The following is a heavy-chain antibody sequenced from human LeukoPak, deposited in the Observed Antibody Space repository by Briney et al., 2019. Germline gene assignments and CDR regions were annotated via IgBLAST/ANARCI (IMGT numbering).Heavy chain of an antibody. CDR2: IGGSGGST. CDR3: AKRERESYNFGYPDY. Sequence: PGGSLRLSCAASGFTFSNYAMSWVRQAPGKGLEWVSGIGGSGGSTYYADSVKGRFTISRDNSKKTLYLQMNGLRAEDTAVYYCAKRERESYNFGYPDYWGQGTLVTVSS. J-gene: IGHJ4*02. D-gene: IGHD5-18*01. CDR1: GFTFSNYA. V-gene: IGHV3-23*01.